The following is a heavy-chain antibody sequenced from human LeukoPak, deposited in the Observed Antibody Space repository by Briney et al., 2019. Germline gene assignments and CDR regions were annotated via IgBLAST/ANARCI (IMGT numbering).Heavy chain of an antibody. V-gene: IGHV3-30*02. D-gene: IGHD6-13*01. J-gene: IGHJ4*02. Sequence: GGSLRLSCAASGFTFSSYGMHWVRQAPGKGLEWVAFIRYDGSNKYYADSVKGRFTISRDNSKNTLYLQMNSLRAEDTAVYYCAKEIAVADRYFDYWGQGTLVTVSS. CDR2: IRYDGSNK. CDR1: GFTFSSYG. CDR3: AKEIAVADRYFDY.